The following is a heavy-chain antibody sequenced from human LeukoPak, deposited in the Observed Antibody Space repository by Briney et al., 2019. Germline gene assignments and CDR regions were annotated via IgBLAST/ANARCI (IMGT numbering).Heavy chain of an antibody. CDR3: ARALSWTSQSYYYMDV. D-gene: IGHD3/OR15-3a*01. CDR1: VYPFTSYD. CDR2: MNPNSGNT. J-gene: IGHJ6*03. V-gene: IGHV1-8*01. Sequence: ASVKLCSKASVYPFTSYDINWVRQATGQGLEWMGWMNPNSGNTGYAQNFQRSVTMTKNTSITTAYMELSSLRSEDTAVYYCARALSWTSQSYYYMDVWGKGTTVTVSS.